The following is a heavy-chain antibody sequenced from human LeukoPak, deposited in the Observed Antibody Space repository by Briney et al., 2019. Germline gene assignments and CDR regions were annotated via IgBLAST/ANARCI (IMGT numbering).Heavy chain of an antibody. V-gene: IGHV4-38-2*01. D-gene: IGHD3-3*01. Sequence: SETLSLTCAVSGYSISSGYYWGWIRQPPGKGLEWIGSIYHSGSTYYNPSLKSRVTISVDRSKNQFSLMLRSVTAADTAVYYCARCRLRYFDYWGRGTLVTVSS. CDR3: ARCRLRYFDY. CDR1: GYSISSGYY. J-gene: IGHJ4*02. CDR2: IYHSGST.